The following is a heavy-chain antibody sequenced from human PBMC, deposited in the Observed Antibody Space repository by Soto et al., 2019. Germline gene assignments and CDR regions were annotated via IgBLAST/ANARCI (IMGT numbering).Heavy chain of an antibody. V-gene: IGHV3-30-3*01. CDR1: GFTLSSFP. CDR2: ISFDGINK. CDR3: ARQYKYVISGYPHYFDY. J-gene: IGHJ4*02. Sequence: QVQLVESGGGVVQPGRSLRLSCVASGFTLSSFPMHWVRQAPGKGLEWVAVISFDGINKYYADSVKGRFTISKDNSKNTLFLQMNSLRAEDTAMYYCARQYKYVISGYPHYFDYWGQGTLVTVSS. D-gene: IGHD3-22*01.